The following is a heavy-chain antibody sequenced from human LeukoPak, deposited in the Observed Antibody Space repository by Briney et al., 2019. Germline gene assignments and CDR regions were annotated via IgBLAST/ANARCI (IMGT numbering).Heavy chain of an antibody. Sequence: GRSLRLSCAASGFTFSSYGMHWVRQAPGKGLEWVAVISYDGSNKYYADSVKRRLTISRDNYKNTLYLQMNSLTAEDTAVYYCAKAPFGGVIVSPGYWGQGTLVTVSS. CDR1: GFTFSSYG. J-gene: IGHJ4*02. V-gene: IGHV3-30*18. CDR3: AKAPFGGVIVSPGY. D-gene: IGHD3-16*02. CDR2: ISYDGSNK.